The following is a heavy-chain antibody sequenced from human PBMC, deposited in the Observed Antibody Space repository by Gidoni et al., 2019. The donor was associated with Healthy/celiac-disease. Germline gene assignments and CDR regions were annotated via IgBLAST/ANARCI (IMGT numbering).Heavy chain of an antibody. CDR1: GFSLSIARMG. V-gene: IGHV2-26*01. CDR2: IFSNDAK. J-gene: IGHJ5*02. Sequence: QVTLKEYGPVLVKPTETLKLTCTVVGFSLSIARMGVSGNRQLPGQALEWLAHIFSNDAKAYSTSLQSMLTVSTHTPKSQVVLTITNMDPVDTPTYYCARIEGHLWRSYYHSFDPWGQGTLVTVSS. CDR3: ARIEGHLWRSYYHSFDP. D-gene: IGHD3-3*02.